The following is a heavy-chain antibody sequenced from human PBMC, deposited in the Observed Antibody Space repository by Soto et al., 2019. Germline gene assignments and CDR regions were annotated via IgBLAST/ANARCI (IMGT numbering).Heavy chain of an antibody. D-gene: IGHD2-8*01. V-gene: IGHV3-23*01. Sequence: EVQLLESGGGLVQPGGSLRLSCAASGFTFSSYAMSWVHQAPGKGLEWVSAIGGSGSSTFYVDSVKGRLTISRDNSKNTLYLQMNSLRAEDTAVYYCAKDLSPFVLVAPNYYAMDVWGQGTTVTVSS. J-gene: IGHJ6*02. CDR1: GFTFSSYA. CDR2: IGGSGSST. CDR3: AKDLSPFVLVAPNYYAMDV.